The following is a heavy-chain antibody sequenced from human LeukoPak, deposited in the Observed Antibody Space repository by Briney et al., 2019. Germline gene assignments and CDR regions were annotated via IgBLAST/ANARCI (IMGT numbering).Heavy chain of an antibody. Sequence: QPGGSLRLSCAASGFTFSSYWMSWVRQAPGKGLEWVANIKQDGSEKYYVDSVKGRFTISRDNAKNSLYLQMNSLRAEDTAVYYCARPGLEDGDIVVVPAAIRGPWFDPWGQGTLVTVSS. CDR2: IKQDGSEK. J-gene: IGHJ5*02. CDR1: GFTFSSYW. D-gene: IGHD2-2*02. V-gene: IGHV3-7*01. CDR3: ARPGLEDGDIVVVPAAIRGPWFDP.